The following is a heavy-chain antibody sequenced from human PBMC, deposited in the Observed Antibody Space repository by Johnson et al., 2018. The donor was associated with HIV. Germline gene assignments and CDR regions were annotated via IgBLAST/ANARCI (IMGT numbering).Heavy chain of an antibody. Sequence: MQLVESGGGLVQPGGSLRLSCVASGFTFSSYGMHWVRQAPGKGLAWVGRITSKTDGGTSDYAAHVKGGFTISRDDSKDTLYLQMNSLRVEDTAIYYCAKDAGTYHPFDAFDIWGQGTMVTVSS. CDR2: ITSKTDGGTS. CDR1: GFTFSSYG. CDR3: AKDAGTYHPFDAFDI. V-gene: IGHV3-15*01. D-gene: IGHD3-10*01. J-gene: IGHJ3*02.